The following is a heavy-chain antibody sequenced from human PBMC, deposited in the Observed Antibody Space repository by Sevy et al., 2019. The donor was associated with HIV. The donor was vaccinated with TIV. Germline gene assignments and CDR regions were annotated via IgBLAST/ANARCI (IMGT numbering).Heavy chain of an antibody. D-gene: IGHD4-17*01. CDR1: GFTFSSYD. CDR3: ARDQHDYGGNLRTGWFDP. J-gene: IGHJ5*02. CDR2: ISYDGSTK. Sequence: GGSLRLSCAASGFTFSSYDMHWVRQAPGRGLEWVAVISYDGSTKYYADSVKGRFTISRDNSKNTLFLQMISLRPEDTSVDYCARDQHDYGGNLRTGWFDPWGQGTLVTVSS. V-gene: IGHV3-30-3*01.